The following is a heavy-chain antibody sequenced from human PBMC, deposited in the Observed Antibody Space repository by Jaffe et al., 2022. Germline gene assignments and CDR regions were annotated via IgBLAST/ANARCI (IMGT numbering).Heavy chain of an antibody. CDR1: GFTFSSYG. CDR3: AKDPPLLLWFGELVY. J-gene: IGHJ4*02. Sequence: QVQLVESGGGVVQPGGSLRLSCAASGFTFSSYGMHWVRQAPGKGLEWVAFIRYDGSNKYYADSVKGRFTISRDNSKNTLYLQMNSLRAEDTAVYYCAKDPPLLLWFGELVYWGQGTLVTVSS. D-gene: IGHD3-10*01. CDR2: IRYDGSNK. V-gene: IGHV3-30*02.